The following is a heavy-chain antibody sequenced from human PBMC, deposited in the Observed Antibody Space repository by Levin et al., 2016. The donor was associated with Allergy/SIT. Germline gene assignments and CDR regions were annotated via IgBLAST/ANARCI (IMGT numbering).Heavy chain of an antibody. CDR2: ISSNSNYI. Sequence: WIRQPPGKGLEWVSSISSNSNYIHSANSVTGRFTVSRDNAKNTLYLQMDSLRAGDTATYYCAKEGDPLDILTGHDGAHLDHWGQGTLVTVSS. V-gene: IGHV3-21*01. CDR3: AKEGDPLDILTGHDGAHLDH. D-gene: IGHD2-21*02. J-gene: IGHJ4*02.